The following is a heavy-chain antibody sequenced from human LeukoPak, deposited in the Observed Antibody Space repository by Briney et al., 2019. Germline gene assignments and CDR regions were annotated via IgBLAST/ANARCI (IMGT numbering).Heavy chain of an antibody. CDR1: GGSISSSNW. J-gene: IGHJ4*02. CDR3: ARRYSYGYPMYYFDY. D-gene: IGHD5-18*01. CDR2: IFHSGST. Sequence: SETLSLTCAVSGGSISSSNWWSWVRQPPGKGLEWIGEIFHSGSTNYNPSLKSRVTISVDKSKNQFSLKLNSVTAADTAVYYCARRYSYGYPMYYFDYWGQGTLVTVSS. V-gene: IGHV4-4*02.